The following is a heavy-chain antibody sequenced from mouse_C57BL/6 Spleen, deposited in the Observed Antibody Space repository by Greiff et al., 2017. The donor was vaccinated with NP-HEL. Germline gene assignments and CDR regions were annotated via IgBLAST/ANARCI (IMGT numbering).Heavy chain of an antibody. J-gene: IGHJ1*03. CDR2: INPSNGGT. Sequence: QVQLQQPGTELVKPGASVKLSCKASGYTFTSYWMHWVKQRPGQGLEWIGNINPSNGGTNYNEKFKSKATLTVDKSSSTAYMQRSSLTSEDSAVYYCARARPKLGRIWYFDVWGTGTTVTVSS. CDR3: ARARPKLGRIWYFDV. D-gene: IGHD4-1*01. CDR1: GYTFTSYW. V-gene: IGHV1-53*01.